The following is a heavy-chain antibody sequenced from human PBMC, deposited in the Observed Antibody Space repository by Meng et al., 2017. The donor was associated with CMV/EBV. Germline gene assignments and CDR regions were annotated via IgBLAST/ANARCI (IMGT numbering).Heavy chain of an antibody. J-gene: IGHJ4*02. Sequence: ASVKVSCKASGYTFTGYYMHWVRQAPGQGLEWMGWINPNSGGTNYAQKFQGRVTMTRDTSISTAYMELSRLRSDDTAVYYCARGPRIAARRGYFDYWGQGTLVTVSS. V-gene: IGHV1-2*02. CDR1: GYTFTGYY. CDR3: ARGPRIAARRGYFDY. D-gene: IGHD6-6*01. CDR2: INPNSGGT.